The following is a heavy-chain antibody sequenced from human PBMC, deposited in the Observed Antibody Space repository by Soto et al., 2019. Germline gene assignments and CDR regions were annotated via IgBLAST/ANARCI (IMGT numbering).Heavy chain of an antibody. D-gene: IGHD6-13*01. CDR3: ARAAMGGSSWPFDY. V-gene: IGHV4-4*02. Sequence: SETLSLTCTVSGGSISSSNWWSWVRQPPGKGLEWIGEIYHSGSTNYNPSLKSRVTISVDKSKNQFSLKLSSVTAADTAVYYCARAAMGGSSWPFDYWGQGTLVTVSS. CDR2: IYHSGST. J-gene: IGHJ4*02. CDR1: GGSISSSNW.